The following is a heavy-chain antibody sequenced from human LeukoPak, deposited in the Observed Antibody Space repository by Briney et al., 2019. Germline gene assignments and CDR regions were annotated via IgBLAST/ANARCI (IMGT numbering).Heavy chain of an antibody. CDR3: ARALDYGGKRDYFDY. Sequence: SETLALTCTVSGGSISSGGYCWSWIRQHPGKGREWIGYIYYSGSTYSNPSLKSRVTLSVDTSKNQFSLKLSSVTAADTAVYYCARALDYGGKRDYFDYWGQGTLVTVSS. CDR2: IYYSGST. V-gene: IGHV4-31*03. CDR1: GGSISSGGYC. D-gene: IGHD4-23*01. J-gene: IGHJ4*02.